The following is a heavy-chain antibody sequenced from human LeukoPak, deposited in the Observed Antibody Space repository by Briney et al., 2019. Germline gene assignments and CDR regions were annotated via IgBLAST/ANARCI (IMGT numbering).Heavy chain of an antibody. V-gene: IGHV3-30-3*01. CDR2: ISYDGSNK. CDR1: GFTFSSYA. CDR3: ARGVAPDY. J-gene: IGHJ4*02. Sequence: GRSLRLSCAASGFTFSSYAMHWVRQAPGKGLEWVAVISYDGSNKYYADSVKGRFTISRDNSKNTLYLQMNSLRAEDTAVYYCARGVAPDYWGQGTLVTVSS. D-gene: IGHD2-15*01.